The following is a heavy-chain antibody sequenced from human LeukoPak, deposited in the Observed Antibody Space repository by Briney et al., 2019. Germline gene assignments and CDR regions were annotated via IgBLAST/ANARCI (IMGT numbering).Heavy chain of an antibody. CDR3: AKEEFYDFWSGYPSRHLDY. Sequence: GGSLRVSCAAAGFTFSNVAMTWVRQAPGQGLEWVSGISGSGGSTYYADSVKGRFTISRDNSKNTVFLQMNSLRAEDTAVYYCAKEEFYDFWSGYPSRHLDYWGQGTLVTVSS. CDR1: GFTFSNVA. D-gene: IGHD3-3*01. V-gene: IGHV3-23*01. CDR2: ISGSGGST. J-gene: IGHJ4*02.